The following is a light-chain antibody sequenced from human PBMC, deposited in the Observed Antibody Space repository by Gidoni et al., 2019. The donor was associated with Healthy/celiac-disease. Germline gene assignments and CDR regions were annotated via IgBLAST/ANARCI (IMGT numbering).Light chain of an antibody. CDR1: QSVSSSY. CDR3: QQYGSSPLT. V-gene: IGKV3-20*01. CDR2: GAS. J-gene: IGKJ4*01. Sequence: IVLTQSPGTLSLSPGERATLSCRASQSVSSSYLAWYQQKPGQAPRLFIYGASSRATGIPDRFSGSGSGTDFTLTISRLEPEDFAVYYCQQYGSSPLTFGGGTKVEIK.